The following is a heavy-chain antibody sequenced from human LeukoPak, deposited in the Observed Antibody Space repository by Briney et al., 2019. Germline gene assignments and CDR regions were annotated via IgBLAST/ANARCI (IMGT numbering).Heavy chain of an antibody. Sequence: PSETLSLTCTVSGYSISSGYYWGWIRQPPGKGLEWIGSIHHSGSTYYNPSLKSRVTISVDTSKNQFSLKLSSVTAADTAVYYCASSRGLAPYWGQGTLVTVSS. CDR1: GYSISSGYY. CDR3: ASSRGLAPY. CDR2: IHHSGST. D-gene: IGHD5-12*01. J-gene: IGHJ4*02. V-gene: IGHV4-38-2*02.